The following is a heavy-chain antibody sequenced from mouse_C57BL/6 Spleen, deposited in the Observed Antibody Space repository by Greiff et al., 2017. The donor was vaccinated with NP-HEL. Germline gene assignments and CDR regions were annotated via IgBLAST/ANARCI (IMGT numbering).Heavy chain of an antibody. CDR1: GYTFTSYW. J-gene: IGHJ2*01. D-gene: IGHD3-3*01. Sequence: QVQLQQPGAELVMPGASVKLSCKASGYTFTSYWMHWVKQRPGQGLEWIGEIDPSDSYTNYNQKFKGKSTLTVDKSSSTAYMQLSSLTSEDSAVYYCARSRGPGLFYYFDYWGQGTTLTVSS. V-gene: IGHV1-69*01. CDR2: IDPSDSYT. CDR3: ARSRGPGLFYYFDY.